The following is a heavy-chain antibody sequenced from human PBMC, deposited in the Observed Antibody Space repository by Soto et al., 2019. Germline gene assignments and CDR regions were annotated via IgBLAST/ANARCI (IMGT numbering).Heavy chain of an antibody. CDR3: ARYLGYIVATIDDY. J-gene: IGHJ4*02. V-gene: IGHV1-18*01. CDR2: ISAYNGNT. D-gene: IGHD5-12*01. CDR1: GYTFTSYG. Sequence: ASVKVSCKASGYTFTSYGISWARQAPGQGLEWMGWISAYNGNTNYAQKLQGRVTMTTDTSTSTAYMELRSLRSDDTAVYYCARYLGYIVATIDDYWGQGTLVTVSS.